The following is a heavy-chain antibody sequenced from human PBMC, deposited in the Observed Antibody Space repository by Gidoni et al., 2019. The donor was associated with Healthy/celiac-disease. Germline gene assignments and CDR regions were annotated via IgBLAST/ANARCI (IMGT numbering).Heavy chain of an antibody. D-gene: IGHD1-26*01. Sequence: HVTLKESGPVLVKPTETLTLTCTVSGFSLSTARLGVSWIRQPPGKALEWLAHIFSNDEKSYSTSLKSRLTISKDTSKSQVVLTMTNMDPVDTATYYCARVDQRGGRYYYYYGMDVWGQGTTVTVSS. CDR3: ARVDQRGGRYYYYYGMDV. V-gene: IGHV2-26*01. J-gene: IGHJ6*02. CDR2: IFSNDEK. CDR1: GFSLSTARLG.